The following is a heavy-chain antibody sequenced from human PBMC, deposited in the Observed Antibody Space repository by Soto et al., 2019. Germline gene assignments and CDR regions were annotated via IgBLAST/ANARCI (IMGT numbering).Heavy chain of an antibody. V-gene: IGHV3-30*18. CDR1: GFTFSSYG. CDR2: ISYDGSNK. D-gene: IGHD5-18*01. J-gene: IGHJ4*02. Sequence: GGSLRLSCAASGFTFSSYGMHWVRQAPGKGLEWVAVISYDGSNKYYADSVKGRFTISRDKSKNTLYLQMNSLRAEDTAVYYCAKDQGRGGYSYGYFSPYFDYWGQGTLVTVSS. CDR3: AKDQGRGGYSYGYFSPYFDY.